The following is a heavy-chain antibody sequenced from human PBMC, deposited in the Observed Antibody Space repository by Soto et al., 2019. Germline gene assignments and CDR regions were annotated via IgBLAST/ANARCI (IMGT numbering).Heavy chain of an antibody. Sequence: GGSLRLSCAASGFTFSSYWMDWVRQAPGKGLEWVANINQDGSEKHYVASVKGRFTISRDNAKNSLYLQMSSLTDEDSALYYCSPSLDYWGQGALVTVYS. CDR1: GFTFSSYW. CDR3: SPSLDY. V-gene: IGHV3-7*01. CDR2: INQDGSEK. J-gene: IGHJ4*02.